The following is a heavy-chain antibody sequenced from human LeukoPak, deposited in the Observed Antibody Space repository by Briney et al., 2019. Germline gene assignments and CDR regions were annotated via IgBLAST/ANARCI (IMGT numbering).Heavy chain of an antibody. CDR2: IIPIFGTA. V-gene: IGHV1-69*13. Sequence: ASVKVSCKAPGGTFSSYAISWVRQAPGQGLEWMGGIIPIFGTANYAQKFQGRVTITADESTSTAYMELSSLRSEDTAVYYCARGGSDSSGYYYGVDYWGQGTLVTVSS. J-gene: IGHJ4*02. CDR1: GGTFSSYA. D-gene: IGHD3-22*01. CDR3: ARGGSDSSGYYYGVDY.